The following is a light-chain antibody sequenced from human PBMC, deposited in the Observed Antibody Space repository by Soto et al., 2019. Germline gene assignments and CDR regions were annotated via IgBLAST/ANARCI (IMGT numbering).Light chain of an antibody. V-gene: IGLV1-47*02. Sequence: QSVLTQPPSASGTPGQRVFISCSGSSSNIGGTNYAYWYQQLPGAAPKLLMHSTSQRSSGVPGRFSGSKSGASASLSISGLQSEDEADYYCAAWDDRLDAYLFGKGTKVTVX. CDR2: STS. CDR3: AAWDDRLDAYL. J-gene: IGLJ1*01. CDR1: SSNIGGTNY.